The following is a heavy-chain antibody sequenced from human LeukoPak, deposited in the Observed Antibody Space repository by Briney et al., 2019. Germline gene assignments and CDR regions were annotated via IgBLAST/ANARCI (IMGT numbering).Heavy chain of an antibody. CDR2: ISGSGGST. V-gene: IGHV3-23*01. CDR1: GFTFSSYA. D-gene: IGHD3-22*01. J-gene: IGHJ4*02. Sequence: GGSLRLSCAASGFTFSSYAMSWVRQAPGKGLEGVSAISGSGGSTYYADSVKGRFTISRDNSKNTLYLQMNSLRAEDTAVYYCAKDPLGSGSSGYYPFPAPFDYWGQGTLVTVSS. CDR3: AKDPLGSGSSGYYPFPAPFDY.